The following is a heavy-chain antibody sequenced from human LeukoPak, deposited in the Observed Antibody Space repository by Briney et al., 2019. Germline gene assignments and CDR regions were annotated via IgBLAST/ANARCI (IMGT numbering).Heavy chain of an antibody. J-gene: IGHJ4*02. Sequence: GGSLRLSYAASGFTFTSYSMSWVRQAPGQGLEWVSGTSDRGDYTYYADSVKGRFTISRDNSKNTLYLQMNSLRAEDTALYFCAKKAQYNGNYPLDYWGQGTLVTVSS. CDR2: TSDRGDYT. CDR1: GFTFTSYS. CDR3: AKKAQYNGNYPLDY. V-gene: IGHV3-23*01. D-gene: IGHD1-26*01.